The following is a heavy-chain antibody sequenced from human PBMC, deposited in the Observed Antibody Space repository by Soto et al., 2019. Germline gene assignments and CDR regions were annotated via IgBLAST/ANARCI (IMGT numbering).Heavy chain of an antibody. CDR1: GFSFSDYS. CDR3: TRSPYYDSSGYYWSDI. J-gene: IGHJ3*02. CDR2: ISSRSAYT. D-gene: IGHD3-22*01. Sequence: PGGSLRLSCAASGFSFSDYSMSWVRQAPGRGLEWVSSISSRSAYTYYEDSVKGRFTISRDNAKNSLFLQMSSLRAEDTAVYYCTRSPYYDSSGYYWSDIWGQGTMVTV. V-gene: IGHV3-21*01.